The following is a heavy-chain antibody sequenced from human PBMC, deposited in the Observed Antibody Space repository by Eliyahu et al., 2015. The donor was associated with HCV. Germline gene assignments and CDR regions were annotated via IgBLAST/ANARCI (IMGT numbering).Heavy chain of an antibody. CDR3: AKCATGGRPYYFDS. D-gene: IGHD1-26*01. CDR1: GFTLSSYA. Sequence: EVQVLESGGGLVQPGGSLRLSCAASGFTLSSYAMSWVRQAPGKGLEWVSGISGSGGSTYADSVKGRFTISRDNSNNTLYLQMNSVRAEDTAVYFCAKCATGGRPYYFDSWGQGTLVTVSS. CDR2: ISGSGGST. V-gene: IGHV3-23*01. J-gene: IGHJ4*02.